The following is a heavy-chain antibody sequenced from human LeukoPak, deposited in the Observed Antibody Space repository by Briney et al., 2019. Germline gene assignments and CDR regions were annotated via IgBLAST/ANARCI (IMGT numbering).Heavy chain of an antibody. Sequence: GASVKVSCKASGGSFRRFAVNWVRQAPGHGLEWMGRIISILGFTSYAQKFRDRVTITADMSTSTAYLDQSSLTYEDTAIYYCARDTSSGPYFYAMDVWGQGTTVTVSS. CDR2: IISILGFT. J-gene: IGHJ6*02. D-gene: IGHD2-8*02. V-gene: IGHV1-69*04. CDR1: GGSFRRFA. CDR3: ARDTSSGPYFYAMDV.